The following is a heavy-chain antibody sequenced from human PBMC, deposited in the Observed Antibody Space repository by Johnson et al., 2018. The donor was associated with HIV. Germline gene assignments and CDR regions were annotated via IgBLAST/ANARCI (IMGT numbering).Heavy chain of an antibody. V-gene: IGHV3-30*03. J-gene: IGHJ3*01. CDR2: ISSDGSNK. CDR1: GFSFSNYA. CDR3: ARQPWDAFDV. Sequence: QVQLVESGGGVVQPGRSLRLSCAASGFSFSNYAMDWVRQAPGKGLEWVAVISSDGSNKNYADSVKGRFTISRDNSKNTLYLQMNNLRVEDTAVYYCARQPWDAFDVWGRGTMVTVSS.